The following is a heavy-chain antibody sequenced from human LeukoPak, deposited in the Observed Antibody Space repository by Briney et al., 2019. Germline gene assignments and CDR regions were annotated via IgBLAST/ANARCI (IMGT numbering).Heavy chain of an antibody. CDR3: ARNVKVVIPYYFDY. V-gene: IGHV3-53*01. J-gene: IGHJ4*02. Sequence: PGGSLRLSCAASGFTVSSNYMSWVRQAPGKGLEWVSVIYSGGSTYYADSVKGRFTISRDNSKNTLYLQMNSLRAEDTAVYYCARNVKVVIPYYFDYWGQGTLVTVSS. D-gene: IGHD3-22*01. CDR1: GFTVSSNY. CDR2: IYSGGST.